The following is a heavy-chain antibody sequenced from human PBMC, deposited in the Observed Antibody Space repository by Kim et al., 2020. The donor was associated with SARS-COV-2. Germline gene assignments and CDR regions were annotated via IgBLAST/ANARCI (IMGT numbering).Heavy chain of an antibody. J-gene: IGHJ4*02. CDR2: IWYDGSNK. CDR3: APRSKYCSGGSCYGTGGFEY. CDR1: GFTFSSYG. V-gene: IGHV3-33*01. D-gene: IGHD2-15*01. Sequence: GGSLRLSCAASGFTFSSYGMHWVRQAPGKGLEWVAVIWYDGSNKYYADSVKGRFTISRDNSKNTLYLQMNSLRAEDTAVYYCAPRSKYCSGGSCYGTGGFEYWGQGTLVTVSS.